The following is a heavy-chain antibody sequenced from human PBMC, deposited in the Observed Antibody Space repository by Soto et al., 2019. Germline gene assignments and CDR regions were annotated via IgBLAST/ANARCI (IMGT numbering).Heavy chain of an antibody. CDR3: ARDDIPGIAVATYGMDV. CDR2: IWYDGSNE. D-gene: IGHD6-19*01. Sequence: GGSLRLSCAASGFIFSNFGMHWVRQAPGKGLEWVAVIWYDGSNEYYADSVKGRFTISKDNSKNTLYLQMNSLRAEDTAVYYCARDDIPGIAVATYGMDVWGQGTTVTVSS. V-gene: IGHV3-33*01. J-gene: IGHJ6*02. CDR1: GFIFSNFG.